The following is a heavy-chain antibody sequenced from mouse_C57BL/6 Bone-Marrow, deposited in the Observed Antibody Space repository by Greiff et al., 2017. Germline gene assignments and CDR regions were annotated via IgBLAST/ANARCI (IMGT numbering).Heavy chain of an antibody. Sequence: VQLQQSGAELVRPGASVKLSCTASGFNIKDYYMHWVKQRPEQGLEWIGRIDPEDGDTESAPKFQGKATMTADTSSNTAYLQLSSLTSEDTAVYYCRLLLYAMDYWGQGTSVTVSS. CDR1: GFNIKDYY. CDR2: IDPEDGDT. J-gene: IGHJ4*01. CDR3: RLLLYAMDY. V-gene: IGHV14-1*01. D-gene: IGHD2-3*01.